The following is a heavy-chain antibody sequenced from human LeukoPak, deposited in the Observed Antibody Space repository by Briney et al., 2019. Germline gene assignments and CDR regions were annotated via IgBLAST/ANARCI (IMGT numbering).Heavy chain of an antibody. CDR2: LVYDGII. CDR1: GFPFSSFG. CDR3: ARDLSAAYDF. V-gene: IGHV3-33*01. D-gene: IGHD2-21*01. Sequence: GRSLRLSCAASGFPFSSFGMHWVRQTPGKGLEWVARLVYDGIINYGDFAKGRFTISRDNSKSALYLEMNSLRVEDSGIYYCARDLSAAYDFWGQGVVVTVSS. J-gene: IGHJ4*02.